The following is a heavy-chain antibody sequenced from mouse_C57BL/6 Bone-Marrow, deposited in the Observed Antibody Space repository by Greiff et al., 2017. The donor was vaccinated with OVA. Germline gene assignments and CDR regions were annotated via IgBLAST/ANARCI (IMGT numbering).Heavy chain of an antibody. J-gene: IGHJ1*03. V-gene: IGHV1-82*01. CDR3: ASSLYDGYYVWYFGV. Sequence: VMLVESGPELVKPGASVKISCKASGYAFSSSWMNWVKQRPGKGLEWIGRIYPGDGDTNYNGKFKGKATLTADKSSSTAYMQLSSLTSEDSAVYFCASSLYDGYYVWYFGVWGTGTTVTVSS. D-gene: IGHD2-3*01. CDR2: IYPGDGDT. CDR1: GYAFSSSW.